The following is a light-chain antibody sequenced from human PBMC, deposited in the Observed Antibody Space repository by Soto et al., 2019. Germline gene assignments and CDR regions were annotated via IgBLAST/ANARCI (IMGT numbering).Light chain of an antibody. CDR2: TTS. J-gene: IGKJ4*01. CDR3: QQSYSIPRT. Sequence: DIQMTQSPSSLSASVGDRVTITCRASQSINNYLNWYQQKPGKAPRLLIYTTSNLQSGVPSRFSGSGSGTDFTLTISSLQPEDFVIYYCQQSYSIPRTFGGGNKVEIK. CDR1: QSINNY. V-gene: IGKV1-39*01.